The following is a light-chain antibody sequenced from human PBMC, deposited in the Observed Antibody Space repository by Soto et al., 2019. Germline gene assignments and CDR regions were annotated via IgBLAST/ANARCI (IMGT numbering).Light chain of an antibody. Sequence: QSALTQPASVSGSPGQSIAISCTGTSSDVGGYNYVSWYQQHPGKAPKLMIYDVTTRPSGVSNRFSGSKSGNTAALTISGLQAEDEDDYYCSSYTSDTTGVFGTGTKVTVL. CDR1: SSDVGGYNY. J-gene: IGLJ1*01. CDR3: SSYTSDTTGV. CDR2: DVT. V-gene: IGLV2-14*03.